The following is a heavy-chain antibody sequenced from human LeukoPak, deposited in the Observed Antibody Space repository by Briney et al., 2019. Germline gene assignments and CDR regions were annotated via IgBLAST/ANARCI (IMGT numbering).Heavy chain of an antibody. V-gene: IGHV3-21*01. CDR1: GFTFSSYS. CDR3: ATWKNGGNSRGDAFDI. Sequence: KPGGSLRLSCAASGFTFSSYSMNWVRQAPGRGLGWVSSISSSSSYIYYADSVKGRFTISRDNAKNSLYLQMNSLRAEDTAVYYCATWKNGGNSRGDAFDIWGQGTMVTVSS. CDR2: ISSSSSYI. J-gene: IGHJ3*02. D-gene: IGHD4-23*01.